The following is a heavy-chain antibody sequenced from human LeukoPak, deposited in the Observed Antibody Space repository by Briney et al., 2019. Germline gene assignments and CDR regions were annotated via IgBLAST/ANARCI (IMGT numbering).Heavy chain of an antibody. J-gene: IGHJ4*02. CDR2: INHSGST. CDR1: GGSFSGYY. Sequence: SETLSLTCAVYGGSFSGYYWSWIRQPPGKGLEWIGEINHSGSTNYNPSLKSRVTISVDTSKNQFSLKLSSVTAADTAVYYCARDSGSGRTFDYWGQGTLVTVSS. V-gene: IGHV4-34*01. CDR3: ARDSGSGRTFDY. D-gene: IGHD3-10*01.